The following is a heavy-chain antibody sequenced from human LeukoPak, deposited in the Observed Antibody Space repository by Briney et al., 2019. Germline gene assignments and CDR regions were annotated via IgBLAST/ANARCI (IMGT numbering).Heavy chain of an antibody. V-gene: IGHV3-72*01. CDR1: GFIFSDQY. J-gene: IGHJ3*02. D-gene: IGHD3-22*01. CDR2: MRNRAKSYTT. CDR3: TRVGDYYDSRGFSTDAFDI. Sequence: QAGGSLRLSCAASGFIFSDQYMDWVRQAPGKGLEWVGRMRNRAKSYTTQYAPSVKDRFTISRDGSRNSLYLQMNSLKTEDTAVYFCTRVGDYYDSRGFSTDAFDIWGQGTMVTVSS.